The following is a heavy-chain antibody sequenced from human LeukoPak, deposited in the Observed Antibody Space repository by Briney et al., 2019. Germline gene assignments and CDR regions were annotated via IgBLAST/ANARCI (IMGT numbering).Heavy chain of an antibody. V-gene: IGHV3-23*01. CDR1: GFTFSSYG. Sequence: GGSLRLSCAASGFTFSSYGMHWVRQAPGKGLEWVSAISGSGGSTYYADSVKGRFTISRDNSKNTLYLQMNSLRGEDTAVYYCAKARGDRTLGYWGQGTLVTVSS. D-gene: IGHD2-21*02. CDR3: AKARGDRTLGY. J-gene: IGHJ4*02. CDR2: ISGSGGST.